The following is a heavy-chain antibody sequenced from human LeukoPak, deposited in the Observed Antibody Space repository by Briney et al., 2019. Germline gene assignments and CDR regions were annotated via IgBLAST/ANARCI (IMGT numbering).Heavy chain of an antibody. D-gene: IGHD4-17*01. CDR2: IYSGGST. V-gene: IGHV3-53*01. Sequence: GGSLRLSCAVSGFTFSTYWMSWVRQAPGKGLEWVSVIYSGGSTYYADSVKGRFTISRDNSKNTLYLQMNSLRAEDTAVYYCARSHDYGSYYFDYWGQGTLVTVPS. CDR3: ARSHDYGSYYFDY. J-gene: IGHJ4*02. CDR1: GFTFSTYW.